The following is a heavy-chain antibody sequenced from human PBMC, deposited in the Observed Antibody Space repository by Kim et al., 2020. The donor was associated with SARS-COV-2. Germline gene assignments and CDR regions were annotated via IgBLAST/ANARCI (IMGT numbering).Heavy chain of an antibody. Sequence: GGSLRLSCAASGFSVDSHFMTWVRQSAVKGLEWVPVMYSGGNTFYADSVKGRFIISRDISKNTLDLQMSSLRVEDTAIYYCARGQTSFTTGWYVDFWGQGTRVTVSS. J-gene: IGHJ4*02. CDR1: GFSVDSHF. D-gene: IGHD6-19*01. CDR3: ARGQTSFTTGWYVDF. V-gene: IGHV3-53*05. CDR2: MYSGGNT.